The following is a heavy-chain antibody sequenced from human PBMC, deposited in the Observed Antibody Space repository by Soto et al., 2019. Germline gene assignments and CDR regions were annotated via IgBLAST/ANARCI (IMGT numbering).Heavy chain of an antibody. V-gene: IGHV4-59*01. CDR2: IYYSGST. J-gene: IGHJ4*02. CDR1: GGSISSYY. Sequence: SETLSLTCTVSGGSISSYYWSWIRQPPGKGLEWIGYIYYSGSTNYNPSLKSRVTISVETSKNQFSLKLSSVTAADTAVYYCARAFPYCGGDCYSFNDYWGQGTLVTVS. D-gene: IGHD2-21*02. CDR3: ARAFPYCGGDCYSFNDY.